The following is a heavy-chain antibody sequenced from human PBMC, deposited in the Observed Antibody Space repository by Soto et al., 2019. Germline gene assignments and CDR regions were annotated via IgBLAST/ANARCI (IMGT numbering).Heavy chain of an antibody. CDR3: ARDLKGESSHHYFDY. CDR2: MNPSGGST. V-gene: IGHV1-46*01. D-gene: IGHD3-16*01. Sequence: ASVKVSCKASGCTFSSYTISWVRQAPGQGLEWMGWMNPSGGSTSCAQKFQGRVTMTRDTSTSTVYMELSSLRSEDTAVYYCARDLKGESSHHYFDYWGQGTLVTVSS. CDR1: GCTFSSYT. J-gene: IGHJ4*02.